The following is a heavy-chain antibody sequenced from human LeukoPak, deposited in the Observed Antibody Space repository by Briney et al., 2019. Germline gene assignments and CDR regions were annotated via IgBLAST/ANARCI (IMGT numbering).Heavy chain of an antibody. J-gene: IGHJ5*02. CDR1: GYTFTGYY. CDR2: INPNSGGT. D-gene: IGHD4-17*01. Sequence: ASVKVSCKASGYTFTGYYLHWVRQAPGHGLEWMGWINPNSGGTDYAQKFQGRVTMTRDTSISTAYMELSRLTSDDTAVYFCARDPIYGDSVAWFDPWGQGTLVTVPS. V-gene: IGHV1-2*02. CDR3: ARDPIYGDSVAWFDP.